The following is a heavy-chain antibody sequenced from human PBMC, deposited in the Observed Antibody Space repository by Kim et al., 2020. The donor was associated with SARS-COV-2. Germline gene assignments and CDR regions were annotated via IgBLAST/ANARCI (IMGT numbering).Heavy chain of an antibody. CDR3: ARGSTMGSDILTGYFAYY. CDR2: INHSGST. V-gene: IGHV4-34*01. D-gene: IGHD3-9*01. CDR1: GGSFSGYY. J-gene: IGHJ4*01. Sequence: SETLSLTCAVYGGSFSGYYWSWIRQPPGKGLEWIGEINHSGSTNYNPSLKSRVTISVDTSKNQFSLKLSSVTAADTAVYYCARGSTMGSDILTGYFAYY.